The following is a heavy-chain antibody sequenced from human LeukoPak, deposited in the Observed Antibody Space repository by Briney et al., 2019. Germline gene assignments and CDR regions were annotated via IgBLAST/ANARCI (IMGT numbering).Heavy chain of an antibody. D-gene: IGHD3-22*01. J-gene: IGHJ4*02. Sequence: GGSLRLSCAASGFTFSIFGIHWVRQAPGKGLEWVAAISPDGNKEYYTESVKGRFTVSRDNSNNMIYLQMNSLRGEDSAVYYCAKVNNYDHYWGQGTLVTVSS. V-gene: IGHV3-30*18. CDR3: AKVNNYDHY. CDR1: GFTFSIFG. CDR2: ISPDGNKE.